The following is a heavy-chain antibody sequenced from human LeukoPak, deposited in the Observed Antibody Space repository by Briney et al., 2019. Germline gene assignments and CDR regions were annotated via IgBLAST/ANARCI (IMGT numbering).Heavy chain of an antibody. D-gene: IGHD2-21*02. CDR2: SHYSGAS. J-gene: IGHJ3*02. V-gene: IGHV4-59*01. CDR3: ARWGESGDYAVHAFDI. CDR1: GVSISSYY. Sequence: PSETLSLTCTVSGVSISSYYWNWMRQSPGKGLEWIGYSHYSGASNYNPSLTSRVTISVDTSKNQSSLKLRSVSAADTAVYYCARWGESGDYAVHAFDIWGQGTMVTVSS.